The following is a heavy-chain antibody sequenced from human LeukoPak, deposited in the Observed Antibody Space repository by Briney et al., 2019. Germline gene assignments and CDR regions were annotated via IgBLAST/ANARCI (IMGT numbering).Heavy chain of an antibody. V-gene: IGHV3-23*01. CDR3: AKWGDYDILTGYYDSDY. Sequence: GGSLRLSCAASGFTFSNYAMSWVRQAPGKGLEWVSAVSGRDDSTYYADSVKGRFTLSRDTSKNTLYLQMNSRRAEDTAVYYCAKWGDYDILTGYYDSDYWGQGTLVSVSS. D-gene: IGHD3-9*01. J-gene: IGHJ4*02. CDR1: GFTFSNYA. CDR2: VSGRDDST.